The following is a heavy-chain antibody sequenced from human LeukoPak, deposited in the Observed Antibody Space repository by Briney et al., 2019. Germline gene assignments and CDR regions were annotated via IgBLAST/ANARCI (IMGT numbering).Heavy chain of an antibody. V-gene: IGHV3-48*03. J-gene: IGHJ4*02. CDR1: GFAFSSHD. CDR3: ARDNYYKSGTFDC. Sequence: GGSLRLSCVASGFAFSSHDMNWVRQAPGKGLEWLSYISNSGRTIDSADSVKGRFTISRDNAKNSLYLQMSSLRAEDTAVYYCARDNYYKSGTFDCWGQGTLVTVSS. CDR2: ISNSGRTI. D-gene: IGHD3-10*01.